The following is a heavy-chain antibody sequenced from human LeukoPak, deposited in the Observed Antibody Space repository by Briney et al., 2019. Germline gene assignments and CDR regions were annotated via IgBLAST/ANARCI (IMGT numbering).Heavy chain of an antibody. CDR3: AGGLRYFVLDAFDI. CDR2: INHSGST. V-gene: IGHV4-34*01. D-gene: IGHD2-8*01. J-gene: IGHJ3*02. Sequence: PSETLSLTCAVYGGSFSGYYWSWIRQPPGKGLEWIGEINHSGSTNYNPSLKSRVTISVDTSKNQFSLKLSSVTAADTAVYYCAGGLRYFVLDAFDIWGQGTMVTVSS. CDR1: GGSFSGYY.